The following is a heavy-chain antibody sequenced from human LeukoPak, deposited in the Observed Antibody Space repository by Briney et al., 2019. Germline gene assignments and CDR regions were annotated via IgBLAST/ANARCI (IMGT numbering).Heavy chain of an antibody. Sequence: GGSLRLSCAASGFPFRSYAMTWVRQAPGKGLECVSVITDELDTYYSDSVRGRLTISRDNSKNTLYLQMDSLRDEDTAVYYCAKNPFVGYGSDYFDDWGQGTLVTVSS. D-gene: IGHD3-10*01. CDR3: AKNPFVGYGSDYFDD. V-gene: IGHV3-23*01. CDR2: ITDELDT. CDR1: GFPFRSYA. J-gene: IGHJ4*02.